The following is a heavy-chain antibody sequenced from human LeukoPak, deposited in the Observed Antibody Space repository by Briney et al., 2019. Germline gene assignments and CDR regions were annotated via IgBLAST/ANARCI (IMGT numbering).Heavy chain of an antibody. V-gene: IGHV3-21*01. CDR3: ARDLYGDFSFDY. Sequence: AGGSLRLSCAASGFTFSTYTMNWVRQAPGKGLEWVSSISGSSSSIYYTDSVKGRFTISRDNARNPLYLQMNSLRAEDTAVYYCARDLYGDFSFDYWGQGTLVTVSS. CDR2: ISGSSSSI. CDR1: GFTFSTYT. D-gene: IGHD4-17*01. J-gene: IGHJ4*02.